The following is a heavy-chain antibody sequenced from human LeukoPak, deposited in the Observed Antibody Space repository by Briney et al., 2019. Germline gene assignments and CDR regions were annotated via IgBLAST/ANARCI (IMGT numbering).Heavy chain of an antibody. Sequence: PGGSLRLSCAASGFTFSSYEMNWVRQAPGKGLEWISYISSSGSTIYYADSVKGRFTISRDNAKNSLYLQMNSLRVEDTALYYCVRDGAEVAHDYWGQGTLVIVSS. V-gene: IGHV3-48*03. CDR1: GFTFSSYE. CDR3: VRDGAEVAHDY. D-gene: IGHD5-12*01. CDR2: ISSSGSTI. J-gene: IGHJ4*02.